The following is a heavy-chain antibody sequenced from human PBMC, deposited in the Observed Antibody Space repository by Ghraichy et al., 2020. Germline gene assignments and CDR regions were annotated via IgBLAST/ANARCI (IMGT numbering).Heavy chain of an antibody. CDR1: GFSLSTSGLC. Sequence: SGPTLVKPTQTLTLTCTFSGFSLSTSGLCVSWIRQPPGKALEWLARIDWDDDKYYSTSLRSRLTISKDTSKNQVVLTMTNMDPVDTATYFCAREIWYSGVYDYWGQGTLVTVSS. V-gene: IGHV2-70*11. CDR3: AREIWYSGVYDY. D-gene: IGHD1-26*01. CDR2: IDWDDDK. J-gene: IGHJ4*02.